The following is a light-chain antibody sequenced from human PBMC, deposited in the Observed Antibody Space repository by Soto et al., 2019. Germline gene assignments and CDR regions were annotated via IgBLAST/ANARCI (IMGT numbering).Light chain of an antibody. Sequence: EIVLTQSPATLSLSPGERATLSCRASQSVSSSLAWYQQKPGQAPRLLIYDASNRATGIPARFSGSGSGTDFTLNVSSLEPEDFAVYYCQQRSNGPLTFGGGTKGEI. CDR2: DAS. V-gene: IGKV3-11*01. CDR1: QSVSSS. CDR3: QQRSNGPLT. J-gene: IGKJ4*01.